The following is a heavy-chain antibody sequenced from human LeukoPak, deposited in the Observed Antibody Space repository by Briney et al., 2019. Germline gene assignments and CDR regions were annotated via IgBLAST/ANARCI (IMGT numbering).Heavy chain of an antibody. CDR1: GDSISSSMFY. J-gene: IGHJ4*02. CDR2: ILYSGST. D-gene: IGHD5-24*01. Sequence: SETLSLTCTVSGDSISSSMFYWGWIRQSPGGGLEWVVNILYSGSTYYNPSLNSLLTISVDKSKNQFSLKPRSVTAADTAAYYCARERVDYLRDGVFAYWGQGALVTVPS. CDR3: ARERVDYLRDGVFAY. V-gene: IGHV4-39*07.